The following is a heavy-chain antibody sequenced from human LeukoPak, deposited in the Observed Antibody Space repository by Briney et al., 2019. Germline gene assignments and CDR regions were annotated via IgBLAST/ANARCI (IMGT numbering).Heavy chain of an antibody. J-gene: IGHJ4*02. D-gene: IGHD6-19*01. V-gene: IGHV1-2*02. CDR1: GYTFTGYY. Sequence: GASVTVSCTASGYTFTGYYMHWVRQAPGQGLEWMGWINPNSGGTNYAQKFQGRVTMTRDTSISTAYMELSRLRSDDTAVYYCAREGLIVAGTFDYWGQGTLVTVSS. CDR2: INPNSGGT. CDR3: AREGLIVAGTFDY.